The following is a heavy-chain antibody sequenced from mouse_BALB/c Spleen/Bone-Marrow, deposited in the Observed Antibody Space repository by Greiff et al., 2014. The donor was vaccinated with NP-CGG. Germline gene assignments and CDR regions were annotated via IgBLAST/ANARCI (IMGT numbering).Heavy chain of an antibody. CDR1: GYTFTSYW. V-gene: IGHV1-55*01. CDR2: IYPGSDST. Sequence: QGQLQQSGGELVKPGTSVEMSCKASGYTFTSYWMHWGEQRPGQGLEWIGDIYPGSDSTNYNEKFKSKATLTVDTSSSTAYMQLSSLTSEDSAVYYCARVKDWVFDYWGQGTTLTVSS. CDR3: ARVKDWVFDY. J-gene: IGHJ2*01. D-gene: IGHD4-1*01.